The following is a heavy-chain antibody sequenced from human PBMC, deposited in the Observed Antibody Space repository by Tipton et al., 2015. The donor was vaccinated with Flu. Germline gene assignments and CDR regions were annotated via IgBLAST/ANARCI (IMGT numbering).Heavy chain of an antibody. CDR2: IYYTGTT. CDR3: ARPRSESFYAMDA. CDR1: GGSISSSSYY. J-gene: IGHJ6*02. V-gene: IGHV4-39*01. Sequence: TLSLTCKVSGGSISSSSYYWGWIRQPPGKGLEWIGSIYYTGTTYYNPSLKSRVTISVDRSQNQLSLKLSSVAAAGTAGYHCARPRSESFYAMDAWGQGTPVTVSS.